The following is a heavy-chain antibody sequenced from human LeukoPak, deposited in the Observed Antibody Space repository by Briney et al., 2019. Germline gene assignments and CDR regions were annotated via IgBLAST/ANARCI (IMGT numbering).Heavy chain of an antibody. V-gene: IGHV3-7*01. J-gene: IGHJ4*02. CDR3: VRDCGLHKNFDY. CDR1: GFSFRTYW. CDR2: TKPEGTEA. Sequence: GRSQTLSCAPSGFSFRTYWMGWARHPPGKGMAWVANTKPEGTEAYYAVCVRDPPPPSRDNVNSVLDLQMYSLRGEDTAVYYCVRDCGLHKNFDYWGQGTLVTVSS. D-gene: IGHD2-21*01.